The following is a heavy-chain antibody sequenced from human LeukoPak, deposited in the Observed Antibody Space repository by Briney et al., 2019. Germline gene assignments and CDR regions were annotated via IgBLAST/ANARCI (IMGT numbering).Heavy chain of an antibody. CDR2: INSNDGGT. J-gene: IGHJ6*02. V-gene: IGHV1-2*02. D-gene: IGHD1-14*01. Sequence: ASVKVSCKASGFTFSGYYMHWVRQVPGQGLEWMGWINSNDGGTKFAQKFQGRVTMTRDTSINTIYMELNSLTSDDTAIYYCARALVISPRTGLDVWGQGTTVSVYS. CDR1: GFTFSGYY. CDR3: ARALVISPRTGLDV.